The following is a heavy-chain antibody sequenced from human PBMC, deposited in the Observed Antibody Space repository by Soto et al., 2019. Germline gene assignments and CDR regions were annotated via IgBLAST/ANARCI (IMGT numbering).Heavy chain of an antibody. Sequence: GGSLRLSCAASGFTVSSNYMNWVRQAPGKGLEWVSIIYRGGSTYYADSVKGRFTISRDNSENTLYLQMNSLRAEDTAVYYCARSALISSRTSDCWGQGTLVTVSS. CDR3: ARSALISSRTSDC. CDR2: IYRGGST. D-gene: IGHD6-13*01. CDR1: GFTVSSNY. V-gene: IGHV3-66*01. J-gene: IGHJ4*02.